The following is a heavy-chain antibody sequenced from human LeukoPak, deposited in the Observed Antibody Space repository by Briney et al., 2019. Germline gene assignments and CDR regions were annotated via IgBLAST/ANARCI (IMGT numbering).Heavy chain of an antibody. CDR1: GFTVSTNY. J-gene: IGHJ4*02. D-gene: IGHD6-6*01. CDR3: AREDSSSSGFFDC. V-gene: IGHV3-53*01. CDR2: IYSDGRT. Sequence: GGSLRLSCAASGFTVSTNYVSWVRRAPGKGLEWVSVIYSDGRTYYADSVKGRFIISRDNSKNTLYLQMNSLGAEDTAVYYCAREDSSSSGFFDCWGQGTLVTVSA.